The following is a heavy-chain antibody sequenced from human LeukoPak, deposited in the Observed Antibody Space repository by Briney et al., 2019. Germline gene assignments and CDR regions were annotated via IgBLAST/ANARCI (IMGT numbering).Heavy chain of an antibody. D-gene: IGHD1/OR15-1a*01. CDR1: GFTFSSYG. CDR2: IWSDENRK. V-gene: IGHV3-33*01. CDR3: AREGLTTSPNNALDI. Sequence: GGSLRLSCEASGFTFSSYGMHWVRRAPGKGLEWVAVIWSDENRKYYADFVKGRFTISRDNFKSTLFLQVNSLRVEDTAVYYCAREGLTTSPNNALDIWGQGTTVTVLS. J-gene: IGHJ3*02.